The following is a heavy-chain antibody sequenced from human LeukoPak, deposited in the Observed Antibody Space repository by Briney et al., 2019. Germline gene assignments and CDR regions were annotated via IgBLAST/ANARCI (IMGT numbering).Heavy chain of an antibody. D-gene: IGHD2-8*01. CDR2: TYDRSK. Sequence: SQTLSLTCIISGGSVSSSSVAWNWIRQSPSRGLEWLGRTYDRSKDYAVSVKGRITINSDTSKNQFSLQLNSVTPEDTAVYYCARGTNSAFDIWGQGTMVTVSS. CDR3: ARGTNSAFDI. CDR1: GGSVSSSSVA. J-gene: IGHJ3*02. V-gene: IGHV6-1*01.